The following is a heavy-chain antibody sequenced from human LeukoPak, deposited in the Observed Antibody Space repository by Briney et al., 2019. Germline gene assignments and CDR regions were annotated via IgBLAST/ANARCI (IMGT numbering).Heavy chain of an antibody. J-gene: IGHJ5*02. Sequence: SETLSLTCAVYGGSFSGYYWSWIRQPPGKGLEWIGEINHSGSTNYNPSLKSRVAISVDTSKNQFSLKLSSVTAADTAVYYCAAWRGVPLRTSKNWFDPWGQGTLLTVSS. CDR3: AAWRGVPLRTSKNWFDP. CDR2: INHSGST. V-gene: IGHV4-34*01. D-gene: IGHD3-3*01. CDR1: GGSFSGYY.